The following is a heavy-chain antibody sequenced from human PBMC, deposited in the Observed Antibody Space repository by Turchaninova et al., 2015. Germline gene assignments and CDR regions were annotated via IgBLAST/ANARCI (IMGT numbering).Heavy chain of an antibody. D-gene: IGHD1-1*01. J-gene: IGHJ3*01. Sequence: QITLKESGPTLVKPTQTLTLTCTFSGFSLSTSGVGVGWIRQPPGKALEWLALIYWEEDKRYSPSLKSRLTITKDTSKNQVVLTMTNMDPVDTATYYCAHGTTQKAFDFWGQGTMVTVSS. CDR1: GFSLSTSGVG. V-gene: IGHV2-5*02. CDR3: AHGTTQKAFDF. CDR2: IYWEEDK.